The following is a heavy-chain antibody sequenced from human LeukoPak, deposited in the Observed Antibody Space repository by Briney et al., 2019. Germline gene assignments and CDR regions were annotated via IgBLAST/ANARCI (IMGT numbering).Heavy chain of an antibody. CDR3: ARLGGPAAALDY. J-gene: IGHJ4*02. CDR2: IYYSGST. CDR1: GFSISSYY. V-gene: IGHV4-59*01. Sequence: PSETLSLTCTVSGFSISSYYWGWIRQPPGKGLEWIGYIYYSGSTNYNPSLKSRVTISVDTSKNQFSLKLSSVTAADTAVYYCARLGGPAAALDYWGQGTLVTVSS. D-gene: IGHD3-16*01.